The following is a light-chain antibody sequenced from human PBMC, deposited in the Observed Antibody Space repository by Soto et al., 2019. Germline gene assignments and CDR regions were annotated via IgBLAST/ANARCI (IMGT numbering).Light chain of an antibody. CDR2: TAS. Sequence: DIQMTQSPSTLSGSVGDRVTITCRASQTISSWLAWYQQKPGKAPKLLIHTASSLQTGVPSRFTGSGSGTDFSLTINSLQPEDFATYYCQQSYTTLWTFGQGTKVDIK. J-gene: IGKJ1*01. V-gene: IGKV1-39*01. CDR1: QTISSW. CDR3: QQSYTTLWT.